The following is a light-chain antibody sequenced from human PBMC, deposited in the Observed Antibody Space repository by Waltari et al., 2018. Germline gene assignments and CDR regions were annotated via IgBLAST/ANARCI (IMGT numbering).Light chain of an antibody. J-gene: IGKJ1*01. Sequence: EIVLTQSPGTLSLSPGERATLSCRARQSVSRRYLPWYQQNPGQAPRPLIYGASSRTTGIPDRFSGCGSGTDFTLTIIRLEPEDFAVYYCQHYDSSPRTFGQGTKVEIK. CDR3: QHYDSSPRT. CDR2: GAS. V-gene: IGKV3-20*01. CDR1: QSVSRRY.